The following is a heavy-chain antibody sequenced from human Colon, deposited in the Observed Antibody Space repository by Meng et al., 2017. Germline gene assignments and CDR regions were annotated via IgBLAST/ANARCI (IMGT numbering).Heavy chain of an antibody. CDR2: IWYDGSNK. Sequence: GESLKISCAASGFTFSSYGMHWVRQAPGKGLEWVAVIWYDGSNKYYADSVKGRFTISRDNSKNTLYLQMNSLRAEDTAVYYCARDTEFGELFPDYWGQGTLVTVYS. CDR1: GFTFSSYG. J-gene: IGHJ4*02. D-gene: IGHD3-10*01. CDR3: ARDTEFGELFPDY. V-gene: IGHV3-33*01.